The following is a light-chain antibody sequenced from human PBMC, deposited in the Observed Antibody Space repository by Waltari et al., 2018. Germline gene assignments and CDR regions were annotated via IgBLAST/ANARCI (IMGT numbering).Light chain of an antibody. Sequence: QSALTQPASVSGSPGQSITISCTGTSSDVGPYTLVSWYQQNPGKAPKFMIYEVSKRPSGVSNRFSGSKSGNTASLTISGLQAEDEAAYYCCSYAGSSTWVFGGGTKLTVL. J-gene: IGLJ3*02. CDR3: CSYAGSSTWV. CDR2: EVS. V-gene: IGLV2-23*02. CDR1: SSDVGPYTL.